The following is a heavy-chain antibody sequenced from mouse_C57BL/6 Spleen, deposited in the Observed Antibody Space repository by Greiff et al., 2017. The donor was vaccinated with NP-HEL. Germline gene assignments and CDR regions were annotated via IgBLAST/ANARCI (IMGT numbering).Heavy chain of an antibody. V-gene: IGHV1-82*01. Sequence: QVQLQQSGPELVKPGASVKISCKASGYAFSSSWMNWVKQRPGKGLEWIGRIYPGDGDTNYNGKFKGKATLTADKSSSTAYMQLSSLTSEDSAVYFCARPYYGNYEAMDYWGQGTSVTVSS. CDR1: GYAFSSSW. D-gene: IGHD2-10*01. CDR3: ARPYYGNYEAMDY. CDR2: IYPGDGDT. J-gene: IGHJ4*01.